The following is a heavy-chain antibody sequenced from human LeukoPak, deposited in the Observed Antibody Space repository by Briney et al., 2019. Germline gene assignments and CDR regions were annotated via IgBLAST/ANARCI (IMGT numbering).Heavy chain of an antibody. Sequence: PGGSLRLSCAASGFTFSSYGMHWVRQAPGKGLEWFSGITWNRDNIGYGDSVKGRFTISRDNVKNVLYLQMTSLRPEDTALYYCAKDLSSAITSALVLDVWGQGTTVIVSS. V-gene: IGHV3-9*01. CDR3: AKDLSSAITSALVLDV. D-gene: IGHD3-22*01. CDR1: GFTFSSYG. J-gene: IGHJ6*02. CDR2: ITWNRDNI.